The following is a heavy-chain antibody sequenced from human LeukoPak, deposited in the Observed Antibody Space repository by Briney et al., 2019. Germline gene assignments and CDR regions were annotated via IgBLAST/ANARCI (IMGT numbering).Heavy chain of an antibody. J-gene: IGHJ4*02. D-gene: IGHD3-10*01. CDR3: ARGGYSYGSYYYGSGSYNY. V-gene: IGHV1-46*01. CDR1: GYTFTSYY. Sequence: GASVKVSCKASGYTFTSYYMHWVRHAPGQGLELMGIINPSGGSTSYAQKFQGRVTMTRDTSTSTVYMELSSLRSEDTAVYYCARGGYSYGSYYYGSGSYNYWGQGTLVTVSS. CDR2: INPSGGST.